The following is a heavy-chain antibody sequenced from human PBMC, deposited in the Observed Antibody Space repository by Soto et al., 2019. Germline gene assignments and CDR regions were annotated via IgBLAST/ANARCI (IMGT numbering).Heavy chain of an antibody. J-gene: IGHJ5*02. D-gene: IGHD3-3*01. Sequence: LSLTCTVSGGSISSSSYYWGWIRQPPGKGLEWIGSIYYSGSTYYNPSLKSRVTISVDTSKNQFSLKLSSMTAADTAVYYCARLSTDYDFWSGYYGNNWFDPWGQGTLVTVSS. V-gene: IGHV4-39*01. CDR1: GGSISSSSYY. CDR2: IYYSGST. CDR3: ARLSTDYDFWSGYYGNNWFDP.